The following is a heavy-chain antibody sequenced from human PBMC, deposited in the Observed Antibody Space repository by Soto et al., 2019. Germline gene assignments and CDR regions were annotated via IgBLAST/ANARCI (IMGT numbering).Heavy chain of an antibody. D-gene: IGHD3-3*01. Sequence: QVQLQESGPGLVKASQTLSLTCTVSGGSISSGGYYWSWIRQHPGKGLEWIGYIYYSGSTYYNPSLKSRVTISVDTSKNQFSLKLSSVTAADTAVYYCARGGGNHYYYGMDVWGQGTTVTVSS. V-gene: IGHV4-31*03. J-gene: IGHJ6*02. CDR1: GGSISSGGYY. CDR3: ARGGGNHYYYGMDV. CDR2: IYYSGST.